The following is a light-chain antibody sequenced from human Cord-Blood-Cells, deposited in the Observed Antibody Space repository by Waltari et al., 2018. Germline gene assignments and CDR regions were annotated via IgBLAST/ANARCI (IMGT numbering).Light chain of an antibody. J-gene: IGKJ5*01. CDR2: WAS. V-gene: IGKV4-1*01. CDR3: QQYYSTPIT. Sequence: DIVMTQSPHSLAVSLGERATINCKSSQTVLYSSNNKNYLSWYQQKPGQPPKLLIYWASTRESGVPDRFSGSGSGTDFILTISSLQAEDVAVYYCQQYYSTPITFGQGTRLEIK. CDR1: QTVLYSSNNKNY.